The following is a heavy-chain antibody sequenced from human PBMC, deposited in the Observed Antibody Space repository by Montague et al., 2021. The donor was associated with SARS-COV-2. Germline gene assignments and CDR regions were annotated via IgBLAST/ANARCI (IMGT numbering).Heavy chain of an antibody. Sequence: SLRLSCAASRFSFSSYRMTWIRQAPGKGPEWVATIDRDGYEVYYVDSVKGRFTISRDNVRNSLYLQLTSLRGEDTAVYYCARGGRGTSYYWEYWGQGTLVTVSS. D-gene: IGHD2-2*01. CDR2: IDRDGYEV. V-gene: IGHV3-7*01. J-gene: IGHJ4*02. CDR1: RFSFSSYR. CDR3: ARGGRGTSYYWEY.